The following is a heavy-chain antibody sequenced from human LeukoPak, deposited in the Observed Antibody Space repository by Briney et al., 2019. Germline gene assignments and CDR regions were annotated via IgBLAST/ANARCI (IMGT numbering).Heavy chain of an antibody. V-gene: IGHV1-69*13. Sequence: GASVKVSCKASGGTFSIYAISWVRQAPGQGLGWVGGIIPIFGTANYAQKFQGRVTITADESTSTAYMELSSLRSEDTAVYYCARGPYCGGDCYPNDYWGQGTLVTVSS. CDR2: IIPIFGTA. CDR3: ARGPYCGGDCYPNDY. D-gene: IGHD2-21*02. J-gene: IGHJ4*02. CDR1: GGTFSIYA.